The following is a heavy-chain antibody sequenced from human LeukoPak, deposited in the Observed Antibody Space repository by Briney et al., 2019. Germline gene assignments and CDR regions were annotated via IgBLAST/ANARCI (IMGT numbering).Heavy chain of an antibody. Sequence: GESLKISCKGSGYSFTSYWIGWARQMPGKGLEWMGIIYPGDSDTKYSPSFQGQVTISADKAIDTAYLQWSSLKASDTAMYYCARPYDSSGYWGGFDCWGQGTLVTVSS. J-gene: IGHJ4*02. CDR3: ARPYDSSGYWGGFDC. CDR2: IYPGDSDT. D-gene: IGHD3-22*01. V-gene: IGHV5-51*01. CDR1: GYSFTSYW.